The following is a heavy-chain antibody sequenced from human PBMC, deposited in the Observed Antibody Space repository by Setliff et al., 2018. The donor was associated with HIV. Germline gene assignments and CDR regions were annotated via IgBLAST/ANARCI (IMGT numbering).Heavy chain of an antibody. J-gene: IGHJ4*02. CDR1: RGTFSSFA. CDR2: IIPTFGTS. V-gene: IGHV1-69*13. Sequence: EAXVKVSCKTSRGTFSSFALSWVRQAPGQGLEWMGGIIPTFGTSNYAQKFQGRVTITADESMTTAYMELSGLKYEDTAVYYCARDGLLVAGIRFDYWGQGTLVTVSS. D-gene: IGHD6-19*01. CDR3: ARDGLLVAGIRFDY.